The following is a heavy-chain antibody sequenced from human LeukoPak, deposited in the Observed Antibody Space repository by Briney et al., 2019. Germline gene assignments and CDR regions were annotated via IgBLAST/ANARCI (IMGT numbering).Heavy chain of an antibody. Sequence: PSETLSLTCAVYGGSFSGYYWSWIRQPPGKGLEWMGEISHSGSTNYNPSLKSRVTISVDTSKNPFSLKLSSVTAADTAVYYCARRYQGSSWYGTGYFQHWGQGTMVTVSS. CDR2: ISHSGST. J-gene: IGHJ1*01. D-gene: IGHD6-13*01. CDR1: GGSFSGYY. V-gene: IGHV4-34*01. CDR3: ARRYQGSSWYGTGYFQH.